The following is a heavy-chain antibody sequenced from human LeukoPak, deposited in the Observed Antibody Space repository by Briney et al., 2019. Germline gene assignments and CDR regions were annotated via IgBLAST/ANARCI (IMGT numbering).Heavy chain of an antibody. CDR1: GFDFSSNW. D-gene: IGHD5-24*01. V-gene: IGHV3-74*01. Sequence: GGSLRLSCAASGFDFSSNWMHWVRHAPGQGLVWVSRIKGDGISTNYADSVKGRFTISRDIAKNTLYLQMNSLRAEDTGVYYCARDLGGRWGYWGQGTLVTVSA. CDR3: ARDLGGRWGY. CDR2: IKGDGIST. J-gene: IGHJ4*02.